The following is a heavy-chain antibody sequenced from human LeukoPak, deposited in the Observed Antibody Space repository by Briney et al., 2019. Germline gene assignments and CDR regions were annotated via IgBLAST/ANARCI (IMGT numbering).Heavy chain of an antibody. J-gene: IGHJ6*02. D-gene: IGHD6-13*01. Sequence: GGSLRLSCAASGFTVSSNYMSWVRQAPGKGLEWVSVIYSGGNTYYADSVKGRFTISRDNSKNTLYLQMNSLRAEDTAVYYCARGYSSSWYTGVYYYYYGMDVWGQGTTVTVSS. V-gene: IGHV3-66*01. CDR2: IYSGGNT. CDR3: ARGYSSSWYTGVYYYYYGMDV. CDR1: GFTVSSNY.